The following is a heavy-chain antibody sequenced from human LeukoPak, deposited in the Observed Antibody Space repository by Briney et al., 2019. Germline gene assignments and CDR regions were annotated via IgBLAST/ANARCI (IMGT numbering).Heavy chain of an antibody. CDR1: GFTFSSYA. J-gene: IGHJ1*01. Sequence: GGSLRLSCAASGFTFSSYAMSWVRQAPGKGLERVSAINGSGGSTYYADSVKGRFTISRDNSKNTLYLQMNSLRAEDTAVYCCAKDHGSQRPAEYFQHWGQGTLVTVSS. CDR3: AKDHGSQRPAEYFQH. D-gene: IGHD1-26*01. CDR2: INGSGGST. V-gene: IGHV3-23*01.